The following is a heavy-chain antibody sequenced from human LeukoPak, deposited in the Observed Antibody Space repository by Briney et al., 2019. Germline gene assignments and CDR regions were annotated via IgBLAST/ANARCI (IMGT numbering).Heavy chain of an antibody. CDR1: GFTFSNYA. Sequence: GGSLRLSCAASGFTFSNYAMSWVRQAPGKGLEWVSGISGSGGSTVYADSVKGRFTISRDNAKNTVNLQMNSLRAEDTAVYYCARDPRGGTLDYWGQGALVTVSS. CDR2: ISGSGGST. D-gene: IGHD3-10*01. CDR3: ARDPRGGTLDY. V-gene: IGHV3-23*01. J-gene: IGHJ4*02.